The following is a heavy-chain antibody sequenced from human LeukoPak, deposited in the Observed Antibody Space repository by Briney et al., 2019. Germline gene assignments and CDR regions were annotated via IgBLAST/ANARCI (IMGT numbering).Heavy chain of an antibody. V-gene: IGHV4-30-2*01. Sequence: PSQTLSLTCAVSGVSISSGGYSWSWIRQPPGKGLEWIGYIYHSGSTNYNPSLKSRVTISVDTSKNQFSLKLSSVTAADTAVYYCARGIVHDYGDQEFWYFDLWGRGTLVTVSS. D-gene: IGHD4-17*01. CDR3: ARGIVHDYGDQEFWYFDL. CDR1: GVSISSGGYS. J-gene: IGHJ2*01. CDR2: IYHSGST.